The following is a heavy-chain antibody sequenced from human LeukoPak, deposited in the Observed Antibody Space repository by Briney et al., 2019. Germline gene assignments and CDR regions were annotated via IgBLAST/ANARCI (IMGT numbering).Heavy chain of an antibody. J-gene: IGHJ4*02. D-gene: IGHD2-15*01. V-gene: IGHV3-13*01. Sequence: GGSLRLSCAASGFTFSSYDMQWVRQATGKGLEWVSAIGTAGDTYYPGSVKGRFTISRENAKNSLYLQMNSLRAGDTAVYYCARGGNRYCSGGSCHMFDYWGQGTLVTVSS. CDR3: ARGGNRYCSGGSCHMFDY. CDR2: IGTAGDT. CDR1: GFTFSSYD.